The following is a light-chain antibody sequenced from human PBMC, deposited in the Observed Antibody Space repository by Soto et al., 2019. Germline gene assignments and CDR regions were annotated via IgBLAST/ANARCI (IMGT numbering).Light chain of an antibody. V-gene: IGKV3-20*01. CDR1: QSVSTRY. J-gene: IGKJ2*01. CDR2: GAS. Sequence: EIVLTQSPGTVSLSPGERATLSCRASQSVSTRYVAWYQQKLGQAPRLLIYGASSRATGVPDRFSGSGSGTDFTLTVNRLEPEDFVVFYCQQYGTSPPTFGQGTKLEFK. CDR3: QQYGTSPPT.